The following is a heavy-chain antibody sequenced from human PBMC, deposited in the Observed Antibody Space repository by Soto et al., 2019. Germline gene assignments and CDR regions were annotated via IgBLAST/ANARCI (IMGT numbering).Heavy chain of an antibody. CDR2: IKSKTDGGTT. Sequence: GGSLRLSCAASGFTFSNAWMSWVRQAPGKGLEWVGRIKSKTDGGTTDYAAPVKGRFTISRDDSKNTLYLQMNSLKTEDTAVYYCTTCYVDIVAYYYGMDVWGQGTTVTVSS. D-gene: IGHD5-12*01. V-gene: IGHV3-15*01. CDR1: GFTFSNAW. J-gene: IGHJ6*02. CDR3: TTCYVDIVAYYYGMDV.